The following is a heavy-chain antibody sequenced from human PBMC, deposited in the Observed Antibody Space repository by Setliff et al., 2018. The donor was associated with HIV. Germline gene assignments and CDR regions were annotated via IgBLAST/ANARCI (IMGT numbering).Heavy chain of an antibody. J-gene: IGHJ1*01. Sequence: ASETLSLTCSVSGATISRHFWSWIRQSPGKGLEWIGTIYDSGVTKYNPSLQTRVRVSVDTSKSHLSLSLTSVTPADTAVYYCTRRQWGTSGYYEFFQQWGQGSLVTVS. CDR1: GATISRHF. CDR2: IYDSGVT. CDR3: TRRQWGTSGYYEFFQQ. D-gene: IGHD3-3*01. V-gene: IGHV4-59*11.